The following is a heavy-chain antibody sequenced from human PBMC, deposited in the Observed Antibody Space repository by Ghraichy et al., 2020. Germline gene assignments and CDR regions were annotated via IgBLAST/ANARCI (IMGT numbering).Heavy chain of an antibody. CDR3: ARGSPEYYYGMDV. J-gene: IGHJ6*02. V-gene: IGHV3-21*01. CDR2: ISSSSSYI. CDR1: GFTFSSYS. Sequence: LSLTCAASGFTFSSYSMNWVRQAPGKGLEWVSSISSSSSYIYYADSVKGRFTISRDNAKNSLYLQMNSLRAEDTAVYYCARGSPEYYYGMDVWGQGTTVTVSS.